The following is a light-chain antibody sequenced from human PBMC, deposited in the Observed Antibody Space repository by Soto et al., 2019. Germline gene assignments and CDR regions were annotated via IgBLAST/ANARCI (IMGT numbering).Light chain of an antibody. CDR1: QTVNSDY. CDR3: HQFGYSPRT. CDR2: ATS. Sequence: IILAQTPGTLSLSPGEAATLSCRASQTVNSDYLAWFQQRPGQAPRLLIFATSRRATDIPDRFSGSGSGTDFTLAIRSLEPEDFAVYYCHQFGYSPRTFGQGTKVDIK. J-gene: IGKJ1*01. V-gene: IGKV3-20*01.